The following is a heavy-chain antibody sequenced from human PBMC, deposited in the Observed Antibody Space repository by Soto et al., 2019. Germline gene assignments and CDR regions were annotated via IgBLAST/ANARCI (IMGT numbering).Heavy chain of an antibody. D-gene: IGHD2-2*01. CDR1: GGSISNYY. CDR2: VDYSGST. Sequence: QVQLQESGPGLTKPSETLSLTCTVSGGSISNYYWTWIRQPPGKGLAWIGYVDYSGSTKYNTSLKSRVTITLDTSKNQFSLKVNSVTAADTAVYYFAKTLIPRALDAFDIWGQRTMVTVSS. J-gene: IGHJ3*02. CDR3: AKTLIPRALDAFDI. V-gene: IGHV4-59*01.